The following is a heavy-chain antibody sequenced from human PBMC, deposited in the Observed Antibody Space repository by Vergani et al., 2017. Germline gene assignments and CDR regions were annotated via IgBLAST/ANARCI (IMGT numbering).Heavy chain of an antibody. CDR2: IYYSGRT. J-gene: IGHJ5*02. V-gene: IGHV4-39*01. D-gene: IGHD6-19*01. CDR3: ARHSTVEWLVKLGWIDP. Sequence: QLQLQESGPGLVKPSATLSLTCSVSGASIRSSNYYCCWIRQPPGKGLEWIAIIYYSGRTYYNPSLKSRVTISVDTSKNQFSLKLSSVTAADTAVYFCARHSTVEWLVKLGWIDPWGKGILVTVSS. CDR1: GASIRSSNYY.